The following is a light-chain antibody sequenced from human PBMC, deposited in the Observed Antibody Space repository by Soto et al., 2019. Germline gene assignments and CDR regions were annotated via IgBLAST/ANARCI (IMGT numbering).Light chain of an antibody. CDR3: QQYGSSRWT. V-gene: IGKV3-20*01. CDR2: ATS. CDR1: QSVSSSY. Sequence: EIVLTQSPGTLSLSPGERATLSCRASQSVSSSYLAWYQQKLGQAPRLLIYATSSRATGVPDRFSGSVSGTDFTLTISRLEPEDFAVYFCQQYGSSRWTFGQGTKVEIK. J-gene: IGKJ1*01.